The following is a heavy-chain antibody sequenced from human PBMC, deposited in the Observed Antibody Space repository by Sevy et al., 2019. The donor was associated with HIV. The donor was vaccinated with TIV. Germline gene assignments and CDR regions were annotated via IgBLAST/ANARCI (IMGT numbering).Heavy chain of an antibody. V-gene: IGHV4-39*01. J-gene: IGHJ1*01. D-gene: IGHD2-15*01. Sequence: SETLSLTCIVSGGSVSRSSYYWGWIRQPPGKGLEWIGSIYYSGNTYYNPSLKSRVTISVDTSRKQFSLKLSSVTAADTAVYYCATRLGYCSGSSCYPPEYFHHWGQGTLVTVSS. CDR1: GGSVSRSSYY. CDR2: IYYSGNT. CDR3: ATRLGYCSGSSCYPPEYFHH.